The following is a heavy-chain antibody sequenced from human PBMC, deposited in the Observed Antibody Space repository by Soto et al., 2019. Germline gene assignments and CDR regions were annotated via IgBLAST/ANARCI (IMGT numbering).Heavy chain of an antibody. CDR2: IYYSGST. CDR1: GGSISSYY. CDR3: ARASGGWYVDY. D-gene: IGHD6-19*01. V-gene: IGHV4-59*01. J-gene: IGHJ4*02. Sequence: SETLSLTCTVSGGSISSYYWSWIRQPPGKGLEWIGYIYYSGSTNYNPSLKSRVTISVDTSKNQFSLKLSSVTAADTAVYYCARASGGWYVDYWGQGTLVTVS.